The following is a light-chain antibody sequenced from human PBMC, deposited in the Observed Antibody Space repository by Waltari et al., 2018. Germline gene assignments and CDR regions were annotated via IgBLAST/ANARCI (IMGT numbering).Light chain of an antibody. CDR2: GAS. J-gene: IGKJ2*03. CDR3: QQYNNWPPG. Sequence: EIVMTQSPATLSVSPGERATLSCRASQSVRSNLAWYQDKPGQAPRLLIYGASTRATGIPARFSGSGSGTEFTLTISSMQSEDFAVYYCQQYNNWPPGFGQGTKLEIK. CDR1: QSVRSN. V-gene: IGKV3-15*01.